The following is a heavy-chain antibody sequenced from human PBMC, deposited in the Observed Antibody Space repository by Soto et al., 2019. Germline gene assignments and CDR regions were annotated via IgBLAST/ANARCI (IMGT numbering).Heavy chain of an antibody. CDR3: ARIINAPPTPWAARGRLKIDY. Sequence: ASVKVSCKASGYTFTSYGISWVRQAPGQGLEWMGWISAYNGNTNYAQKLQGRVTMTTDTSTSTAYMELRSLRSDDTAVYYCARIINAPPTPWAARGRLKIDYWGQGTLVTVS. CDR1: GYTFTSYG. J-gene: IGHJ4*02. CDR2: ISAYNGNT. D-gene: IGHD6-25*01. V-gene: IGHV1-18*01.